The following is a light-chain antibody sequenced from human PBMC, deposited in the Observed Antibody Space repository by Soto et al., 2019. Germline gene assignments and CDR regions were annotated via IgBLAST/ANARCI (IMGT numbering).Light chain of an antibody. V-gene: IGLV1-47*01. CDR2: RND. CDR1: NSNIGNNY. J-gene: IGLJ1*01. CDR3: AAWDDSLSGSYV. Sequence: QAVVTQPPSASGTPGQRVTVSCSGSNSNIGNNYVFWYQHLPGTAPKLLIYRNDQRPSGVSARFSGSKSGISASLAISGLRSEDEADYYCAAWDDSLSGSYVFGPGTKLTVL.